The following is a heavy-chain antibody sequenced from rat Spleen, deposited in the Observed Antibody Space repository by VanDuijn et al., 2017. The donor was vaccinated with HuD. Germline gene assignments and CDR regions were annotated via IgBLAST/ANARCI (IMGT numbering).Heavy chain of an antibody. CDR1: GFSLTSYH. CDR3: ARSPRGWYFDF. V-gene: IGHV2-43*01. CDR2: IWSHGGI. J-gene: IGHJ1*01. Sequence: QVQLKESGPGLVQPSQTLSLTCTVSGFSLTSYHVSWVRQFPGKGLEWMGVIWSHGGIDYNSAIKSRLSISRDTSKSQVFLKMNSLQTEDTAMYFCARSPRGWYFDFWGPGTMVTVSS.